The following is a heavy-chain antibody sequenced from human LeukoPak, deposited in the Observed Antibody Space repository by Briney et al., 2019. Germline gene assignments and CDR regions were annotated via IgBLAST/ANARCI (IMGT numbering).Heavy chain of an antibody. D-gene: IGHD3-22*01. Sequence: SVKVSCKAAGFTFTSSAMQWVRQARGQRLEWIGWIVVGSGNTNYAQKFQERVTITRDMSTSTAYMELSSLRSEDTAVYYCAADKEDYYDSSGYYLPLPAYWGQGTLVTVSS. CDR3: AADKEDYYDSSGYYLPLPAY. J-gene: IGHJ4*02. CDR1: GFTFTSSA. CDR2: IVVGSGNT. V-gene: IGHV1-58*02.